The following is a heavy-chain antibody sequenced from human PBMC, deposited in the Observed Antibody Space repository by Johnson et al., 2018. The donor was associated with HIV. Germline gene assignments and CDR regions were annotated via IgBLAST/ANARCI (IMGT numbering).Heavy chain of an antibody. CDR3: AKGDYNFCGGDAFDI. V-gene: IGHV3-30*02. D-gene: IGHD3-3*01. CDR1: GFTFSSYG. Sequence: QVQLVESGGGVVQPGGSLRLSCAASGFTFSSYGMHWVRQAPGKGLEWVAFIRYDGSNKYYADSVKGRFTISRDNSKNTLYLQMNSLRAEDTAVYYCAKGDYNFCGGDAFDIWGQGTMVTVSS. CDR2: IRYDGSNK. J-gene: IGHJ3*02.